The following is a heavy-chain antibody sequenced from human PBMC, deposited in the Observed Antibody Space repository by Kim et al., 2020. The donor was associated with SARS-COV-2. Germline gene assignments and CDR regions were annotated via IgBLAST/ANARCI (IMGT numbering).Heavy chain of an antibody. J-gene: IGHJ5*02. Sequence: GGSLRLSCAASGFTFSSYSMNWVRQAPGKGLEWVSSISSSSSYIYYADSVKGRFTISRDNAKNSLYLQMNSLRAEDTAVYYCARGGNYYGSGSYFSNWFDPWGQGTLVTVSS. CDR1: GFTFSSYS. D-gene: IGHD3-10*01. CDR2: ISSSSSYI. V-gene: IGHV3-21*01. CDR3: ARGGNYYGSGSYFSNWFDP.